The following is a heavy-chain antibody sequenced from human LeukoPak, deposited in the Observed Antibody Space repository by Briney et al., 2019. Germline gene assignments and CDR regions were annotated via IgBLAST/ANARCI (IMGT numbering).Heavy chain of an antibody. CDR1: GFTINSFA. CDR2: ITDSGD. J-gene: IGHJ6*03. V-gene: IGHV3-23*01. D-gene: IGHD1-26*01. CDR3: TPTALHSGSRRRVDYYMDV. Sequence: GGSLRLSCEASGFTINSFAINWVRQDPGKGLEWISAITDSGDNYAGSVKGRFTISRDLSKSTVYLQMNSLRAEDTAVYYCTPTALHSGSRRRVDYYMDVWGKGTTVTVSS.